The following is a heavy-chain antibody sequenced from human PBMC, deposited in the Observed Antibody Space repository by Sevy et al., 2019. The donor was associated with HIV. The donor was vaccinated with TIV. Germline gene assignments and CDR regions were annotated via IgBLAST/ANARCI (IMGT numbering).Heavy chain of an antibody. Sequence: ASVKVSCKASGYTFTTYNIVWVRQAPGQGLEWLAWMSPYNGNKNYAQRVQGRVTMTTDKFTDTVFLELRSLEFDDTATYYWARGSTSWYDYWGRGTLVTVS. D-gene: IGHD2-8*01. V-gene: IGHV1-18*01. CDR2: MSPYNGNK. CDR3: ARGSTSWYDY. CDR1: GYTFTTYN. J-gene: IGHJ4*02.